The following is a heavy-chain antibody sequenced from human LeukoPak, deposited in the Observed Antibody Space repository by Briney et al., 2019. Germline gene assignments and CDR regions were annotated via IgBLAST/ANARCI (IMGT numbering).Heavy chain of an antibody. CDR3: ARRRKSSATHDAFDI. CDR2: IYYSGST. Sequence: SETLSLTCTVSGGSISSSSYYWGWIRQPPGKGLEWIGSIYYSGSTYYNPSLKSRVTISVDTSKNQFSLKLSSVTAADTAVYYCARRRKSSATHDAFDIWGQGTMVTVSS. CDR1: GGSISSSSYY. J-gene: IGHJ3*02. D-gene: IGHD3-10*01. V-gene: IGHV4-39*01.